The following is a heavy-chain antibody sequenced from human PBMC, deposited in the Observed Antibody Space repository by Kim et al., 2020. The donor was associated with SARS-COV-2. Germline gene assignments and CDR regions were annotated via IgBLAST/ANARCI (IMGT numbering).Heavy chain of an antibody. CDR2: T. CDR3: AIDPLRGWFDP. V-gene: IGHV1-18*01. J-gene: IGHJ5*02. Sequence: TNYAQKPQGRVTMTPDTSTSTAYMELRGLRSDDTAVYYCAIDPLRGWFDPWGQGTLVTVSS.